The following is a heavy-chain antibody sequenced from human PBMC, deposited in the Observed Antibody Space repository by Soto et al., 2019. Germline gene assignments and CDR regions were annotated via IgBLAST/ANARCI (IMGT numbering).Heavy chain of an antibody. CDR2: IYYSGST. J-gene: IGHJ4*02. V-gene: IGHV4-59*01. D-gene: IGHD3-3*01. CDR1: GGSISSYY. CDR3: ARVGDYDFWSGYSKPTYYFDY. Sequence: SETLSLTCTVSGGSISSYYWSWIRQPPGKGLEWIGYIYYSGSTNYNPSLKSRVTISVDTSKNQFSLKLSSVTAADTAVYYCARVGDYDFWSGYSKPTYYFDYWGQGTLVTVSS.